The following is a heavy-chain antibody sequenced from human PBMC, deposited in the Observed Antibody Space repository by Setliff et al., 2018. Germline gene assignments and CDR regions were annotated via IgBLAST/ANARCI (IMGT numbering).Heavy chain of an antibody. J-gene: IGHJ3*02. Sequence: GGSLRLSCSASGFTFSSYSMNWVRQAPGKGLEWVSYISSSSSTIYYADSVKDRFTISRDNAKNSLYLQMNSLRAEDTAVYYCARDYTYYDFWSGPSSDAFDIWGQGTMVTVSS. CDR2: ISSSSSTI. CDR1: GFTFSSYS. V-gene: IGHV3-48*01. CDR3: ARDYTYYDFWSGPSSDAFDI. D-gene: IGHD3-3*01.